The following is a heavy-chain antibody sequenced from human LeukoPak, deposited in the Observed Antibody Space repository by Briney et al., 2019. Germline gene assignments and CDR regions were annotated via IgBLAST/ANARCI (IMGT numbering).Heavy chain of an antibody. CDR2: INHSGST. CDR3: APRGDIEHSYGYGKWFDP. D-gene: IGHD5-18*01. V-gene: IGHV4-39*07. CDR1: GGSISSGSYY. J-gene: IGHJ5*02. Sequence: SETLSLTCTVSGGSISSGSYYWRWLRQPPGKGLEWIGEINHSGSTNYNASLKSRVTVSVDSSKNQFSLRLSSVTAADTAVYYCAPRGDIEHSYGYGKWFDPWGQGTRVTVSS.